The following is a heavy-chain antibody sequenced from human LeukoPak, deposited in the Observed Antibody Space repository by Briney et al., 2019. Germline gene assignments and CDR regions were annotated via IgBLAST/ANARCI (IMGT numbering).Heavy chain of an antibody. CDR2: ISYDGSNK. Sequence: GGSLRLSCAASGFTFSSYAMHWVRQAPGKGLEWVAVISYDGSNKYYADSVKGRFTISRDNSKNTLYLQMNSLRAEDTAVYYCAKSGDSSGYYLYWGQGTLVTVSS. J-gene: IGHJ4*02. D-gene: IGHD3-22*01. V-gene: IGHV3-30*04. CDR1: GFTFSSYA. CDR3: AKSGDSSGYYLY.